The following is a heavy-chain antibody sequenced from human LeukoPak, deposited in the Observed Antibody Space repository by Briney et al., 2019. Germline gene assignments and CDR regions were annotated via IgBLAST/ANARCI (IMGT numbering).Heavy chain of an antibody. CDR1: GGSINGYY. V-gene: IGHV4-59*08. CDR2: IHHTGST. Sequence: SETLSLTCSVSGGSINGYYWSWIRQPPGKRLEWIGYIHHTGSTNYNPSLESRLSVSVDTSKSQFSLRLSSVTAADTAVYYCARHYCNSGRCYPFSDWGQGTLVTVSS. D-gene: IGHD2/OR15-2a*01. CDR3: ARHYCNSGRCYPFSD. J-gene: IGHJ4*02.